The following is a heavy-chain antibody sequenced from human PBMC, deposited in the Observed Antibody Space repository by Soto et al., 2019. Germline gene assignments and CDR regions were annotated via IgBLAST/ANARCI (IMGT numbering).Heavy chain of an antibody. CDR1: GGSFSGYY. V-gene: IGHV4-34*01. D-gene: IGHD4-17*01. CDR3: ARGGDYAYFAS. Sequence: QVPLQQWGAGLLKPSETLSLTCAVYGGSFSGYYWSWIRQPPGKGLEWIGEINQSGSTKYNPSLESRVTIPVDTSKNQFSLKVSSVTAADTAVYYCARGGDYAYFASWGQGTLVPVSS. J-gene: IGHJ4*02. CDR2: INQSGST.